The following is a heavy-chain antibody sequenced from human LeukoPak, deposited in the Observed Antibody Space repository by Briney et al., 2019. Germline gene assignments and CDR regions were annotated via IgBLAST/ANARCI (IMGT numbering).Heavy chain of an antibody. CDR2: INPNSGGT. D-gene: IGHD1-26*01. CDR1: GGTFSGYY. Sequence: ASVKVSCKASGGTFSGYYMHWVRQAPGQGLEWMGGINPNSGGTNYAQKFQGRVTMTRDTSISTAYMELSRLRSDDTAVYYCARHPRGSYLRETPNSAFDIWGQGTMVTVSS. CDR3: ARHPRGSYLRETPNSAFDI. J-gene: IGHJ3*02. V-gene: IGHV1-2*02.